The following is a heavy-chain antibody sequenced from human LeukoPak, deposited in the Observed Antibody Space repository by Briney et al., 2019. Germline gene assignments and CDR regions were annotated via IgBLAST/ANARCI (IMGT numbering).Heavy chain of an antibody. V-gene: IGHV1-3*03. CDR2: INAGNGNT. J-gene: IGHJ4*02. CDR3: ARGPPAAYCSGGSCSSFFDY. Sequence: ASVKVSCKASGYTFTNYAMHWVRQAPGQRLEWMGWINAGNGNTKYIQEFQGRVTITRDTSESIAYMELSSLRSEDMAVYYCARGPPAAYCSGGSCSSFFDYWGQGTLVTVSS. CDR1: GYTFTNYA. D-gene: IGHD2-15*01.